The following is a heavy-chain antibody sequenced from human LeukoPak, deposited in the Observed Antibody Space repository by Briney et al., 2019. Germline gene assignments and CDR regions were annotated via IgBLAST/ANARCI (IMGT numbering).Heavy chain of an antibody. CDR3: ARDTVIWSARGPYYYYYMDV. J-gene: IGHJ6*03. CDR1: GFTLDDYG. Sequence: GGSLRLSCAASGFTLDDYGMSWVRQAPGKGLEWVSGINWNGGSTGYADSVKGRFTISRDNAKNSLYLQMNSLRAEDTALYYCARDTVIWSARGPYYYYYMDVWGKGTTVTVTS. CDR2: INWNGGST. D-gene: IGHD3-3*01. V-gene: IGHV3-20*04.